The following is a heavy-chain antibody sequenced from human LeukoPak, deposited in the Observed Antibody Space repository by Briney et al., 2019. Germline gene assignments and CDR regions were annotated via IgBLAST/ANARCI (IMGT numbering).Heavy chain of an antibody. CDR1: GFSFSTYG. Sequence: PGGSLRLSCAASGFSFSTYGMHWVRQAPGKGLEWVAVISYDGSNKYYADSVKGRFTISRDNSKNTLYLQMNSLRAEDTAVYYCAKGTAAGTVLSWGQGTLVTVSS. D-gene: IGHD6-13*01. V-gene: IGHV3-30*18. CDR3: AKGTAAGTVLS. CDR2: ISYDGSNK. J-gene: IGHJ4*02.